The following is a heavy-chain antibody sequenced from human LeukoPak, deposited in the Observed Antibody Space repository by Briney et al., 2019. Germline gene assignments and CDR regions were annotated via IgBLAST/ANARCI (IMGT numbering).Heavy chain of an antibody. V-gene: IGHV3-48*01. Sequence: PGGSPRLSCAASGFTFSSYSMNWVRQAPGKGLEWVSYISSSSSTIYYADSVKGRFTISRDNAKNSLYLQMNSLRAEDTAVYYCARGGYIGYWGQGTLVTVSS. CDR3: ARGGYIGY. D-gene: IGHD5-18*01. CDR1: GFTFSSYS. CDR2: ISSSSSTI. J-gene: IGHJ4*02.